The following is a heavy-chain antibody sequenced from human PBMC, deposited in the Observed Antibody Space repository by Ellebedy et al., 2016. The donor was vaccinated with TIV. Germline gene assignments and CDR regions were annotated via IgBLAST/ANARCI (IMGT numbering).Heavy chain of an antibody. CDR2: VFYSGSP. V-gene: IGHV4-39*01. J-gene: IGHJ4*02. CDR3: ARTDPWQPIDD. CDR1: GCSVSSTRYY. Sequence: MPSETLSLTCSVSGCSVSSTRYYWAWIRQPPGKGLAYIGSVFYSGSPYYNPSFTSRVTLSADTSKNQFSLNLRTVTAADTAVYYCARTDPWQPIDDWGQGILVSVSS. D-gene: IGHD2-21*02.